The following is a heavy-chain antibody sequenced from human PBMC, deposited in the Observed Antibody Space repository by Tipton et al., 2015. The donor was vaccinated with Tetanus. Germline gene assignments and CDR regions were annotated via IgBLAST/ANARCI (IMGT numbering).Heavy chain of an antibody. CDR2: TYYRSKWNN. D-gene: IGHD6-13*01. CDR3: ARGWGSSWYSFDN. Sequence: GLVKPSQTLSLTCAISGDSVSSNSAAWNWIRQSPSRGLEWLGRTYYRSKWNNEYAVSVKSRLTINPDTSKNQVSLQLNSVTPDYTAVYYCARGWGSSWYSFDNWGQGTLVTVSS. CDR1: GDSVSSNSAA. V-gene: IGHV6-1*01. J-gene: IGHJ4*02.